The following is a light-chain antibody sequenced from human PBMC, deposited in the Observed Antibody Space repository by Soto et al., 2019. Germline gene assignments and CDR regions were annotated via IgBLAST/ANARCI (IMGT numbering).Light chain of an antibody. CDR2: GAS. Sequence: EIVMTQSPATLSVSPGERATLSCRASQSVSSNFAWYQQRPGQAPRLLVYGASTRATGVPVRFSGSGSGTEFTLTISSLQSEDFAVYYCQQYNKWPRTFGQGTKVDI. CDR3: QQYNKWPRT. CDR1: QSVSSN. V-gene: IGKV3-15*01. J-gene: IGKJ1*01.